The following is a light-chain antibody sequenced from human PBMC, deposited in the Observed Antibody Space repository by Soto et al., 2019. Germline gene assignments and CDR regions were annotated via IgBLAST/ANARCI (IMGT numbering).Light chain of an antibody. CDR3: AAWDDSLSGIWV. V-gene: IGLV1-47*02. Sequence: QSVLTQPPSASGTPGQRVTISCSGSSSNIGRNFVYWYQQLPGTAPKLLIYSSNQRPSGVPDRFSGSKSGTSASLAISGLQSDDEGDYYCAAWDDSLSGIWVFGGGTKVTVL. CDR2: SSN. J-gene: IGLJ3*02. CDR1: SSNIGRNF.